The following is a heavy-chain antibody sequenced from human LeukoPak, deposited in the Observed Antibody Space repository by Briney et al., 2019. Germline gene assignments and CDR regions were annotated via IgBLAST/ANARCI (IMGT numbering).Heavy chain of an antibody. V-gene: IGHV3-21*01. CDR1: GFTFSSYS. Sequence: GGSLRLSCAASGFTFSSYSMNWVRQAPGKGLEWVSSISSSSYIYYADSVKGRFTISRDNAKNSLYLQMNSLRAEDTAVYYCAKDLTVTSTCYFDAWGQGTLVTVSS. CDR3: AKDLTVTSTCYFDA. CDR2: ISSSSYI. J-gene: IGHJ5*02. D-gene: IGHD4-11*01.